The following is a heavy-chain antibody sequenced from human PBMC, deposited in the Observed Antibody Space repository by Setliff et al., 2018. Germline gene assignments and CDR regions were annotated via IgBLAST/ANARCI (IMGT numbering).Heavy chain of an antibody. J-gene: IGHJ4*02. CDR1: GGSISGYY. CDR3: ARDPGFHSGTWCLGD. D-gene: IGHD2-8*01. Sequence: PSETLSLTCTVSGGSISGYYWSWIRQPPGKSLEWIGYIYNSGSTNYNPSLKSRVTISEDTSKNQLSLRLISVTAADTAVYFCARDPGFHSGTWCLGDWGQGTQVTVSS. V-gene: IGHV4-59*01. CDR2: IYNSGST.